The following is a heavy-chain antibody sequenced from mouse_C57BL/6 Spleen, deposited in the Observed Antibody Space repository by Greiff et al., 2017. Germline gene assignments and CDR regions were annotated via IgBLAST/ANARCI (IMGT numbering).Heavy chain of an antibody. CDR1: GYTFTSYW. D-gene: IGHD1-1*01. CDR3: ARTPYYYGSSYGYFDV. V-gene: IGHV1-52*01. Sequence: QVQLQQPGAELVRPGSSVKLSCKASGYTFTSYWMHWVKQRPIQGLEWIGNIDPSDSETNYNQKFKDKATLTVDKSSSTAYMQLSSLTSEDSAVYYCARTPYYYGSSYGYFDVWGTGTTVTVSS. J-gene: IGHJ1*03. CDR2: IDPSDSET.